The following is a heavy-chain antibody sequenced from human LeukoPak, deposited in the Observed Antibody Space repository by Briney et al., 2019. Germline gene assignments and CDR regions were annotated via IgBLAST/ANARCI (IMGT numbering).Heavy chain of an antibody. CDR2: IWYDGNTK. CDR1: GFTLSAHG. J-gene: IGHJ4*02. V-gene: IGHV3-33*01. Sequence: GGSLRLSCAASGFTLSAHGMHWARQAPGKGLEWLAVIWYDGNTKYYSDSVKGRFTISRDSSKNTLYLEMNSLRAEDTAVYYCARDEVITFRLFDHWGQGTLVTVSS. CDR3: ARDEVITFRLFDH. D-gene: IGHD1-14*01.